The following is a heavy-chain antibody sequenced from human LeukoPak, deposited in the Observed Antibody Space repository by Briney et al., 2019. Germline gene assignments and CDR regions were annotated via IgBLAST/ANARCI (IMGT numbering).Heavy chain of an antibody. Sequence: PSQTLSLTCTVSGGSISSGDYYWSWIRQPPGKGLEWIGYIYYSGSTYYNPSLKSRVTISVDTSKNQFSLKLSSVTAAATAVYYCARDYRDGSGSYYTTGFDYWGQGTLVTVSS. CDR3: ARDYRDGSGSYYTTGFDY. CDR1: GGSISSGDYY. J-gene: IGHJ4*02. V-gene: IGHV4-30-4*01. CDR2: IYYSGST. D-gene: IGHD3-10*01.